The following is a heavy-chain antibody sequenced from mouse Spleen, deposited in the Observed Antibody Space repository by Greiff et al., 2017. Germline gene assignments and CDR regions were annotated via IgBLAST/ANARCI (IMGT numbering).Heavy chain of an antibody. J-gene: IGHJ3*01. CDR1: RFTFSDYY. CDR3: ARGQYYGSSWFAY. CDR2: ISDGGSYT. V-gene: IGHV5-4*02. D-gene: IGHD1-1*01. Sequence: EVQGVESGGGLVKPGGSLKLSCAASRFTFSDYYMYWVRQTPEKRLEWVATISDGGSYTYYPDSVKGRFTISRDNAKNNLYLQMSSLKSEDTAMYYCARGQYYGSSWFAYWGQGTLVTVSA.